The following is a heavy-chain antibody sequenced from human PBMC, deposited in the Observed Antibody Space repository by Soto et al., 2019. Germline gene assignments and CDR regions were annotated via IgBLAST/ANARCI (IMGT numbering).Heavy chain of an antibody. V-gene: IGHV4-59*01. J-gene: IGHJ4*01. CDR1: GGSISSYY. CDR3: ARDHGRDGYNLYY. D-gene: IGHD5-12*01. Sequence: PSETLSLTCTVSGGSISSYYWSWIRQPPGKGLEWIGYIYYSGSTNYNPSLKSRVTISVDTSKNQFSLKLSSVTAADTAVYYCARDHGRDGYNLYYWGHGTLVTVSS. CDR2: IYYSGST.